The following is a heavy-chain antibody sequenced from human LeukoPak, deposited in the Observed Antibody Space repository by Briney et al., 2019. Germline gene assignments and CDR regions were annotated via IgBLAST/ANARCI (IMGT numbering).Heavy chain of an antibody. Sequence: PSETLSLTCTVSGGSISSGDYYWSWIRQPPGKGLEWIGYIYYSGSTYYNPSLKSRVTISVDTSKNQFSLKLSSVTAADTAVYYCARCGGDCDAFDIWGQGTMVTVSS. CDR1: GGSISSGDYY. CDR3: ARCGGDCDAFDI. V-gene: IGHV4-30-4*01. CDR2: IYYSGST. D-gene: IGHD2-21*02. J-gene: IGHJ3*02.